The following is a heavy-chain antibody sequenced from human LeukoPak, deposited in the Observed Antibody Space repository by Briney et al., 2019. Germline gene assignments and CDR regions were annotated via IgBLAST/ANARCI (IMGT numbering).Heavy chain of an antibody. D-gene: IGHD2-2*03. CDR3: ARDGYCSSTSCYLNYYYGMDV. CDR1: GFTFSSYA. CDR2: ISYDGSNK. J-gene: IGHJ6*02. Sequence: GGSLRLSCAASGFTFSSYAMHWVRQAPGKGLEWVAVISYDGSNKYYADSVKGRFTISRGNSKNTLYLQMNSLRAEDTAVYYCARDGYCSSTSCYLNYYYGMDVWGQGTTVTVSS. V-gene: IGHV3-30*04.